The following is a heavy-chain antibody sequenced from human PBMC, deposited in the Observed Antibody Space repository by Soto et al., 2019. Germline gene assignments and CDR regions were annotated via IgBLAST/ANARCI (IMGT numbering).Heavy chain of an antibody. Sequence: GGSLRLSCAASGFTFSSYGMHWVRQAPGKGLEWVAVISYDGSNKYYADSVKGRFTISRDNSKNTLYLQMNSLRAEDTAVYYCANEECGGSCYYYYYGMDVWGQGTTVTVSS. CDR2: ISYDGSNK. CDR3: ANEECGGSCYYYYYGMDV. J-gene: IGHJ6*02. D-gene: IGHD2-15*01. V-gene: IGHV3-30*18. CDR1: GFTFSSYG.